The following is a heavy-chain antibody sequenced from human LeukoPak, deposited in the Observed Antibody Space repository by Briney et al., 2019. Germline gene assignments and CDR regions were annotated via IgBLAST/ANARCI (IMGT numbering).Heavy chain of an antibody. J-gene: IGHJ4*02. CDR1: GGTFSSYA. D-gene: IGHD2-2*01. CDR3: ASMDKLGYCSSTSCYGFDY. CDR2: IIPIFGTA. V-gene: IGHV1-69*13. Sequence: SVKVSCKASGGTFSSYAISWVRQAPGQGLEWMGGIIPIFGTANYAQKFQGRVTITADESTSTASLELSSLRSEDTAVYYCASMDKLGYCSSTSCYGFDYWGQGTLVTVSS.